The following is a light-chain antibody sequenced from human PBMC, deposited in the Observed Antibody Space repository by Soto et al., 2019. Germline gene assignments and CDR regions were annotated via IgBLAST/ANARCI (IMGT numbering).Light chain of an antibody. V-gene: IGKV3-20*01. J-gene: IGKJ1*01. CDR2: GAS. Sequence: EVVLTQSPGTLSLSPGERATLSCRASQSITGSYLAWYRQKPGQSPRLLIYGASTRATGIPDRFSASGSGTDFTLSISRLEPEDFAVYYCQQYDNSPWTFGQGTKVEIK. CDR3: QQYDNSPWT. CDR1: QSITGSY.